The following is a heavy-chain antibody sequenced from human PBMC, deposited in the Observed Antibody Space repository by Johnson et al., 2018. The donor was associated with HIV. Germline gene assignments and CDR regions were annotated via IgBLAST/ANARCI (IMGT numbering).Heavy chain of an antibody. J-gene: IGHJ3*02. V-gene: IGHV3-9*01. CDR3: AKDIFGGSGWHAFDI. CDR2: ISWNSGRI. Sequence: VQLVESGGGVVRPGGSLRLSCAASGFTFDDYAMHWVRQAPGRGLEWVSGISWNSGRIGYADSVKGLFTISRDNAKNSLYLQMHSLRPEDTALYYCAKDIFGGSGWHAFDIWGQGTVVSVSS. D-gene: IGHD6-19*01. CDR1: GFTFDDYA.